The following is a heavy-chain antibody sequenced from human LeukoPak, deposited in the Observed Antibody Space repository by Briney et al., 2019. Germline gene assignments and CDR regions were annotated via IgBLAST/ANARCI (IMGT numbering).Heavy chain of an antibody. CDR3: ATEGYYDSSGYYSYAFDI. CDR2: FDPEDGET. D-gene: IGHD3-22*01. V-gene: IGHV1-24*01. Sequence: ASVKVSCKVSGYTLTELSMHWVRQAPGKGLEWMGGFDPEDGETIYAQKFQGRVTMTEDTSTDTAYMELRSLRSEDTAVYYCATEGYYDSSGYYSYAFDIWGQGTMVTVSS. J-gene: IGHJ3*02. CDR1: GYTLTELS.